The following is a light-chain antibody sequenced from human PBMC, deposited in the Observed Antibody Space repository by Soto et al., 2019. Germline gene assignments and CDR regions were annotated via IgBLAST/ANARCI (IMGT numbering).Light chain of an antibody. V-gene: IGKV1-27*01. CDR3: QKYDSAPWT. CDR1: QAISNY. CDR2: GAS. Sequence: DIQMTQSPSSLSASVGDRVTITCRASQAISNYLAWYQQKPGKVPKLLIYGASTLQSGVPSRFSGSGSGTEFTLTISSLQPRDVATYYCQKYDSAPWTFGQGTKVEIK. J-gene: IGKJ1*01.